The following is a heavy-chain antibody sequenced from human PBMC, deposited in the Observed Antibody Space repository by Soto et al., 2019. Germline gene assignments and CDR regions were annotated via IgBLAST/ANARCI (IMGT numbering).Heavy chain of an antibody. D-gene: IGHD1-26*01. CDR2: ISYDGSNK. J-gene: IGHJ6*02. CDR1: GFTFSSYA. Sequence: QVQLVESGGGVVQPGRSLRLSCAASGFTFSSYAMHWVRQAPGKGLEWVAVISYDGSNKYYADSVKGRFTISRDNSKNTVNLQRNSLRAEDAAVYYCARGGGWELPRGGGMDVWGQGTTVTVSS. CDR3: ARGGGWELPRGGGMDV. V-gene: IGHV3-30-3*01.